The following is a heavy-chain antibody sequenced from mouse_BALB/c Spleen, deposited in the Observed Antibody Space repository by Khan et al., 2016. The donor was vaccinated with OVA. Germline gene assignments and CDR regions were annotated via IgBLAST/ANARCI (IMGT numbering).Heavy chain of an antibody. CDR3: GRGRSY. CDR2: LNYSGST. Sequence: EVQLQESGPGLVKPSQSLSLTCTVTGYSITSDYAWNWIRQFPGNRLEWMGYLNYSGSTSKKPSLKSRMSIPRDTSKNQIFLQLNSVTTEDTATYYCGRGRSYWGQGTLVTVSA. J-gene: IGHJ3*01. CDR1: GYSITSDYA. V-gene: IGHV3-2*02.